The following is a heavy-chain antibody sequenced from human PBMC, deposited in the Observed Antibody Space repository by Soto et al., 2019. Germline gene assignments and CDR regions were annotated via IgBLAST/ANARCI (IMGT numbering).Heavy chain of an antibody. CDR3: ARVTAAADGYYYGMDV. J-gene: IGHJ6*02. V-gene: IGHV3-23*01. CDR2: ISYGGGTT. Sequence: PGGSLRLSCAASEFTFSNYAMSWVRQAPGKGLEWVSAISYGGGTTYYADSVKGRFTISRDNSKNTLYLQMNSLRAEDTAVYYCARVTAAADGYYYGMDVWGQGTTVTVSS. CDR1: EFTFSNYA. D-gene: IGHD6-13*01.